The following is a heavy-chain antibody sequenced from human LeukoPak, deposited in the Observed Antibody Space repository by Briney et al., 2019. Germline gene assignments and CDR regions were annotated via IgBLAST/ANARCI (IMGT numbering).Heavy chain of an antibody. CDR1: GFTVSTNY. Sequence: GGSLRLSCAASGFTVSTNYMSWVRQAPGEGLEWVSVIYSGGTTYYADSVQGRFTISRDNSQNTLYLQMSSLRAEDTAVYYCARKLYSRDDYWGQGTLVTVSS. CDR2: IYSGGTT. CDR3: ARKLYSRDDY. V-gene: IGHV3-66*01. D-gene: IGHD5-18*01. J-gene: IGHJ4*02.